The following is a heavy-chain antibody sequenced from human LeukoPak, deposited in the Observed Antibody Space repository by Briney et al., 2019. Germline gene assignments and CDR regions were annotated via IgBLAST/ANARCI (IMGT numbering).Heavy chain of an antibody. Sequence: PGGSRKLSCAASGFTFSGSTVHWVRQASGKGLDWVGHIRTKANNYATAYAASVKGRFTISRDDSKNTAYLQMNSLKIEDTAVYYCSRHEALPGDYWGQGTLVTVSS. J-gene: IGHJ4*02. CDR3: SRHEALPGDY. V-gene: IGHV3-73*01. CDR2: IRTKANNYAT. CDR1: GFTFSGST. D-gene: IGHD2-21*02.